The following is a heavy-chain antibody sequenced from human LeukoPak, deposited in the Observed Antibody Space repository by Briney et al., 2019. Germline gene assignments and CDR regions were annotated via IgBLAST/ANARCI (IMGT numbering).Heavy chain of an antibody. V-gene: IGHV4-59*12. CDR3: ASSVGSTDY. CDR2: IYFSGST. Sequence: SETLSLTCTVSGGSLSNYYWSWIRQPPGKGLEWIGCIYFSGSTNYNPSLKSRVTISVDTSKNQFSLKLTSVTAADAAVYYCASSVGSTDYWGQGTLVTVSS. J-gene: IGHJ4*02. CDR1: GGSLSNYY. D-gene: IGHD1-26*01.